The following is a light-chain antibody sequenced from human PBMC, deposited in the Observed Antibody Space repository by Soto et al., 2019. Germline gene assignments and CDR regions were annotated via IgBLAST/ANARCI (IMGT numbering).Light chain of an antibody. V-gene: IGKV3-11*01. CDR3: QQRYSSPT. J-gene: IGKJ4*01. CDR1: QSVSTY. CDR2: DAS. Sequence: EIVLTQSPATLSLCPGERATLSCRASQSVSTYLGWYQQKPGQPPRLLIYDASDRATGIPARFSGSGSGTDFTLTISNLEPEDFAVYYCQQRYSSPTFGGGTKVDIK.